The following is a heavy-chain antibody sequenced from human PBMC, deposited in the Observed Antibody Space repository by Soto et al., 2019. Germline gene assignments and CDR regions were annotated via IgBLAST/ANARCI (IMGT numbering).Heavy chain of an antibody. J-gene: IGHJ6*02. V-gene: IGHV1-2*04. CDR3: ARGHSTDCSNGVCSFFYNHEMDV. D-gene: IGHD2-8*01. CDR1: GYSFTDYH. Sequence: EASVKVSCKASGYSFTDYHIHWVRQAPGQGREWLGRINPKSGGTSTAQKFQGWVTMTRDRSISTVYMELTRLRSDDTAVYFCARGHSTDCSNGVCSFFYNHEMDVWGQGXTVTVSS. CDR2: INPKSGGT.